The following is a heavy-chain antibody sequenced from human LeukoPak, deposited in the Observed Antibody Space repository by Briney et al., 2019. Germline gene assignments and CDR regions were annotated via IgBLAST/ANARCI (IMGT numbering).Heavy chain of an antibody. J-gene: IGHJ4*02. CDR1: GGSVSSGSYY. CDR3: ARVYSSGWAFDY. Sequence: PSETLSLTCTVSGGSVSSGSYYWSWIRQPPGKGLEWIGYIYYSGSTNYNPSLKGRVTISVDTSKNQFSLKLSSVTAADTAVYYCARVYSSGWAFDYWGQGTLVTVSS. V-gene: IGHV4-61*01. D-gene: IGHD6-19*01. CDR2: IYYSGST.